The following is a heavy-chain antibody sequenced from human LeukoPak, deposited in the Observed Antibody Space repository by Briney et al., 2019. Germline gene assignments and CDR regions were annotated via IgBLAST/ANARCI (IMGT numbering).Heavy chain of an antibody. J-gene: IGHJ4*02. D-gene: IGHD1-26*01. Sequence: GGSLRVSCVASGFTFSSYAMSWVRQAPGKGLEWVSAISGSGDSTYYADSVKGRFTISRDNSKNTLYLQMNSLRAEDTAVYYCAKGARWELLIFDYWGQGTLVTVSS. CDR2: ISGSGDST. CDR3: AKGARWELLIFDY. CDR1: GFTFSSYA. V-gene: IGHV3-23*01.